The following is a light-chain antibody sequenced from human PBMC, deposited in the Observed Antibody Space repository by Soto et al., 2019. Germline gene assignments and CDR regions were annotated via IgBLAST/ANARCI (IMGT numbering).Light chain of an antibody. J-gene: IGKJ1*01. CDR1: QSISSW. Sequence: DIQMTQSASTLSASLGDRVTITCRASQSISSWLAWYQQKTGKAPKLLIYDASSLESGVPSRFSGSGSGTEFTLTISSLQPDDFATYYCQQYNSYSRTFGQGTKVDI. V-gene: IGKV1-5*01. CDR2: DAS. CDR3: QQYNSYSRT.